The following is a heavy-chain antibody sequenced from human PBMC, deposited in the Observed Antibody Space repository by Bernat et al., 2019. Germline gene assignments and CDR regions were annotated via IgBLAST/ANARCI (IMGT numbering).Heavy chain of an antibody. CDR1: GFTFSSYG. CDR3: AKERRGYCGGDCYSLAFDI. CDR2: ISYDGSNK. J-gene: IGHJ3*02. Sequence: QVQLVESGGDVVQPGRSLRLSCAASGFTFSSYGMHWVRQAPGKGLEWVAVISYDGSNKYYADSVEGRFTISRDNSKNTLYLQMNSLRAEDTAVYYCAKERRGYCGGDCYSLAFDIWGQGTMVTVSS. D-gene: IGHD2-21*02. V-gene: IGHV3-30*18.